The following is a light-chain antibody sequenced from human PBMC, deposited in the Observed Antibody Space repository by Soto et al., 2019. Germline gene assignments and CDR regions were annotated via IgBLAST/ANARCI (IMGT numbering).Light chain of an antibody. J-gene: IGKJ4*01. CDR2: AAS. Sequence: DIQLTQSPSFLSASVGDRGTITCRASQGISSYLAWYQQKPGKAPKLLIYAASTLQSGVPSRFSGSGSGTAFTLTISSLQPEAFATYYCQQLNSYLLTFGGGTKV. CDR3: QQLNSYLLT. V-gene: IGKV1-9*01. CDR1: QGISSY.